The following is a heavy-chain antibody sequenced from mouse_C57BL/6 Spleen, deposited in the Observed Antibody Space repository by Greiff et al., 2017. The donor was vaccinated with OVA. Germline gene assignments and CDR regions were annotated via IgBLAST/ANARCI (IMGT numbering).Heavy chain of an antibody. CDR2: IYPGSGNT. D-gene: IGHD3-2*02. CDR3: AREAGDYFDY. J-gene: IGHJ2*01. V-gene: IGHV1-66*01. CDR1: GYSFTSYY. Sequence: QVQLQQSGPELVKPGASVKISCKASGYSFTSYYIHWVKQRPGQGLEWIGWIYPGSGNTKYNEKFKGKATLTADTSSSTAYMQLSSLTSEDSAVYYCAREAGDYFDYWGQGTTLTVSS.